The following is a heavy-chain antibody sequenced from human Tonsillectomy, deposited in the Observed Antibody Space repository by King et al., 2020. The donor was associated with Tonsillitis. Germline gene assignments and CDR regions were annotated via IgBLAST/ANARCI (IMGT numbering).Heavy chain of an antibody. CDR3: ARDRHCSSTACYNVFDI. CDR1: GFTFSSNE. V-gene: IGHV3-30-3*01. CDR2: ISYDGSSK. D-gene: IGHD2-2*02. Sequence: QVQLVESGGGVVQPGRSLRLSCVASGFTFSSNEMHWVRQAPGKGLEWVAVISYDGSSKYYADSVKGRFTISRDNSENTLYLQMNNLRAEGTAVYYCARDRHCSSTACYNVFDIWGQGTMVTVSS. J-gene: IGHJ3*02.